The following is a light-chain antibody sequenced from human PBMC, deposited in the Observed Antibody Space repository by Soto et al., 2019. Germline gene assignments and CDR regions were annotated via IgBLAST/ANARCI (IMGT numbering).Light chain of an antibody. J-gene: IGLJ2*01. CDR1: SIDIGGYKY. Sequence: QSALTQPASVSVSPVQSITISCTGTSIDIGGYKYVSWYQQHPDKAPKLIIFEVSNRSSGISSRFSGSKSGNTASLTISGLQAEDEADYYCASYTSSSTSVIFGRGTKLTVL. CDR3: ASYTSSSTSVI. CDR2: EVS. V-gene: IGLV2-14*01.